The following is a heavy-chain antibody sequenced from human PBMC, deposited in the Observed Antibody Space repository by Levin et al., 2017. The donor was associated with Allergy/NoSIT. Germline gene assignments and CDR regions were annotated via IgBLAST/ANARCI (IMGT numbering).Heavy chain of an antibody. Sequence: GGSLRLSCAASGFDFSSYNMNWVRQAPGKGLEWVSSVSSSSTYTHYADSVKGRFTVSRDNAKKSLYLLMNSLRVEDTAVYYCASGGWGSTVDIWGQGTTVTVSS. CDR1: GFDFSSYN. CDR3: ASGGWGSTVDI. CDR2: VSSSSTYT. D-gene: IGHD7-27*01. V-gene: IGHV3-21*01. J-gene: IGHJ3*02.